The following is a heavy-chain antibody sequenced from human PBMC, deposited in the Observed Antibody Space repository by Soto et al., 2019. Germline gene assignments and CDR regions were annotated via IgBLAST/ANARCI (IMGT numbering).Heavy chain of an antibody. V-gene: IGHV3-21*01. J-gene: IGHJ5*02. Sequence: GGSLRLSCAASGFTFSSYSMNWVRQAPGKGLEWVSSISSSSSYIYYADSVKGRFTLSRDNAKNSLYLQMNSLRAEDTAVYYCARDAYYYGSGSYHQTRNWFDPWGQGTLVTVSS. CDR3: ARDAYYYGSGSYHQTRNWFDP. CDR1: GFTFSSYS. CDR2: ISSSSSYI. D-gene: IGHD3-10*01.